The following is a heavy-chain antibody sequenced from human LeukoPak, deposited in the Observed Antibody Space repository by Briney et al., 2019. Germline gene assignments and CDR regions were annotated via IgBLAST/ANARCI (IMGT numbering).Heavy chain of an antibody. Sequence: GRSLRLSCAASGFTFSRYGMHWVRQAPGKGLEWVAVISYDGGITYYADSVKGRFTISRDNSMNTLYLQLNSLRAEDTAVYYCARDSTYYYDSGSSGPHYFDSWGQGTLVTVSS. V-gene: IGHV3-30*19. CDR3: ARDSTYYYDSGSSGPHYFDS. D-gene: IGHD3-10*01. CDR2: ISYDGGIT. J-gene: IGHJ4*02. CDR1: GFTFSRYG.